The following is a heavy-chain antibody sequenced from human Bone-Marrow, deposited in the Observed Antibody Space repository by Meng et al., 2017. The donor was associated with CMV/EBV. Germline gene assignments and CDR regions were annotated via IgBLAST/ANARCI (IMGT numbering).Heavy chain of an antibody. D-gene: IGHD2-2*01. CDR2: IRYDGSNK. CDR1: GFTFSSYG. J-gene: IGHJ6*01. Sequence: GESLKISCAASGFTFSSYGMHWVRQAPGKGLEWVAFIRYDGSNKYYADSVKGRFTISRDNSKNTLYLQMNSLRAEDTAVYYCARGTEADIVVVPAANWVYYYYYGMDVWGQGTTVTGSS. V-gene: IGHV3-30*02. CDR3: ARGTEADIVVVPAANWVYYYYYGMDV.